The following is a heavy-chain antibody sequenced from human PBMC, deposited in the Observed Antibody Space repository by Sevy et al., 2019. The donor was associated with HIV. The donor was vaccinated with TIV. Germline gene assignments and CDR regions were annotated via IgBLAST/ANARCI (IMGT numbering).Heavy chain of an antibody. V-gene: IGHV3-7*01. CDR2: INEDGAVK. J-gene: IGHJ4*02. D-gene: IGHD6-19*01. CDR3: AKIGKGGWDFDS. CDR1: GFRFSNFW. Sequence: GGSLRLSCAASGFRFSNFWMSWVRQAPGKGLEWVANINEDGAVKYYADSVKGRFIISRDTANDSLYVQMFSLRAEDTAVYCCAKIGKGGWDFDSWGQGTRVTVSS.